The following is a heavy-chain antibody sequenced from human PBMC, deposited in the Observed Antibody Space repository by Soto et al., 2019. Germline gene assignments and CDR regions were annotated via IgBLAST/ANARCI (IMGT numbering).Heavy chain of an antibody. CDR1: GGTFSSYA. CDR2: IIPIFGTA. V-gene: IGHV1-69*13. Sequence: ASVKVSCKASGGTFSSYAISWVRQAPGQGLEWMGGIIPIFGTANYAQKFQGRVTITADESTSTAYMELSSLRSEDTAVYYCAREPESGARITMIPTPGAFDIWGQGTMVTVSS. J-gene: IGHJ3*02. CDR3: AREPESGARITMIPTPGAFDI. D-gene: IGHD3-22*01.